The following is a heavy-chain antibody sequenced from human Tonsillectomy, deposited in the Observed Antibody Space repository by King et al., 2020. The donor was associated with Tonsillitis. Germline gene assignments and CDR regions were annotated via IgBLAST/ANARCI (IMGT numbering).Heavy chain of an antibody. Sequence: QLVESGPGLVKPSETLSLTCTISGGSISSSSYYWGWIRQPPGKGLEWIGSIYYSGSTYYNPSLKSRVTISVDTSKNQFSLKLSSVTAADTAVYYCARHVNFQFDYWGQGTLVTVSS. CDR1: GGSISSSSYY. V-gene: IGHV4-39*01. J-gene: IGHJ4*02. CDR3: ARHVNFQFDY. D-gene: IGHD2/OR15-2a*01. CDR2: IYYSGST.